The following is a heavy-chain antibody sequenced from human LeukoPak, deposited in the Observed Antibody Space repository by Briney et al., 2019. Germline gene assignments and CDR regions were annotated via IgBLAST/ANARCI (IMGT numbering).Heavy chain of an antibody. CDR2: INPNSGGT. CDR1: GYTFTGYY. V-gene: IGHV1-2*02. J-gene: IGHJ4*02. D-gene: IGHD3-10*01. CDR3: ASTRITMVRGVPLDY. Sequence: ASVKVSCKASGYTFTGYYMHWVRQAPGQGLEWMGWINPNSGGTSYAQKFQGRVTMTGDTSISTAYMELSRLRSDDTAVYYCASTRITMVRGVPLDYWGQGTLVTVSS.